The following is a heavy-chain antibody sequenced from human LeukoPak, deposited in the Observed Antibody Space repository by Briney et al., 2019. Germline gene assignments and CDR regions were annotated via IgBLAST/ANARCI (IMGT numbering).Heavy chain of an antibody. V-gene: IGHV4-4*07. D-gene: IGHD3-3*01. J-gene: IGHJ4*02. Sequence: SETLSLTCTVSGGSISSYYWSWIRQPAGKGLEWIGRFYTSGSTNYNPSLKSRVTMSLDTSKNQFSLKLSSVTAADTAVYYCARESGHYDFWSGSHFDYWGQGTLVTVSS. CDR1: GGSISSYY. CDR3: ARESGHYDFWSGSHFDY. CDR2: FYTSGST.